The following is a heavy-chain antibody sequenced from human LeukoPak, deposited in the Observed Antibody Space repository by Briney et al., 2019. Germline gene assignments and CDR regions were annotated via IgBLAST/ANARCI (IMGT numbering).Heavy chain of an antibody. V-gene: IGHV3-66*01. CDR3: ARALRLRGAFDI. CDR2: IYSGGST. J-gene: IGHJ3*02. D-gene: IGHD5-12*01. Sequence: PAGSLRLSCASAACTVSGRYTVGVRQAPGKGLEWVSVIYSGGSTYYADSVKGRFTISRDNSKNTLYLQMNSLRAEDTAVYYCARALRLRGAFDIWGQGTMVTVSS. CDR1: ACTVSGRY.